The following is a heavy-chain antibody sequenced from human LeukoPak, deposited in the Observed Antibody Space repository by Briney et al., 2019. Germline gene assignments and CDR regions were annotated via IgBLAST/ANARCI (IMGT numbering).Heavy chain of an antibody. CDR1: GGSISSYY. V-gene: IGHV4-59*08. CDR2: FYYSGST. CDR3: ARHGPISPSGLSWFAP. J-gene: IGHJ5*02. Sequence: SETLSLTCTVSGGSISSYYWSWIRQSPGKGLEWIGYFYYSGSTNYNPSLKSRVTISVDTSKNQFSLKLSSVTAADTAVYYCARHGPISPSGLSWFAPWGQGTLVTVSS. D-gene: IGHD3-10*01.